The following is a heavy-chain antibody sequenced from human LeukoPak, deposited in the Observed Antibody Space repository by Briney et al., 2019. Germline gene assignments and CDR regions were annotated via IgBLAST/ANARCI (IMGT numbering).Heavy chain of an antibody. CDR2: ISNDGSAT. Sequence: GGSLRLSCAASGFTFGIYWMHWVRQAPGTGLVWVSRISNDGSATIYVDSVKGRFTISRDNAKNTLYLQMNSLRAEDTAVYYCARDSSGSYDYWGQGTLVTVSS. CDR3: ARDSSGSYDY. V-gene: IGHV3-74*01. J-gene: IGHJ4*02. D-gene: IGHD1-26*01. CDR1: GFTFGIYW.